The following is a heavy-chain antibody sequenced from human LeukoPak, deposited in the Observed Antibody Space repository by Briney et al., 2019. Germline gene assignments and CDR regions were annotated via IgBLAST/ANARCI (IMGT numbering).Heavy chain of an antibody. Sequence: ASVKVSCKASGYMFTKYGISWVRQAPGQGLEWMGWISAYNVNTNNAQKLQGRVTMTTGTSTSTAYMELSSLRSEDMAVYYCARVKLLGGYSYGLDYWGQGTLVTVSS. D-gene: IGHD5-18*01. J-gene: IGHJ4*02. CDR2: ISAYNVNT. CDR1: GYMFTKYG. CDR3: ARVKLLGGYSYGLDY. V-gene: IGHV1-18*03.